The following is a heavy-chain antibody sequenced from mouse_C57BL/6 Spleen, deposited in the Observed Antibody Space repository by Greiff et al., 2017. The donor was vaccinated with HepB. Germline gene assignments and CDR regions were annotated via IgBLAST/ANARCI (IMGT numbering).Heavy chain of an antibody. CDR1: GFTFSSYA. CDR3: AREDDGYSWFAY. J-gene: IGHJ3*01. CDR2: ISDGGSYT. Sequence: VQLKESGGGLVKPGGSLKLSCAASGFTFSSYAMSWVRQTPEKRLEWVATISDGGSYTYYPDNVKGRFTISRDNAKNNLYLQMSHLKSEDTAMYYCAREDDGYSWFAYWGQGTLVTVSA. V-gene: IGHV5-4*01. D-gene: IGHD2-3*01.